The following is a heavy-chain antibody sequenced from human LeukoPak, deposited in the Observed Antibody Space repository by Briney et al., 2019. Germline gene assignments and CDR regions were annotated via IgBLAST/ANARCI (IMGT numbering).Heavy chain of an antibody. Sequence: GGSLRLSCVASGFTLSSNEMNWVRQAPGKGLEWVSYISGSGTTIYYADSVKGRFIISRDNAKNSLYLQMNSLRAEDTAVYFCARDPFNTAFDYWGQGTLVTVSS. CDR2: ISGSGTTI. CDR1: GFTLSSNE. CDR3: ARDPFNTAFDY. V-gene: IGHV3-48*03. D-gene: IGHD5-18*01. J-gene: IGHJ4*02.